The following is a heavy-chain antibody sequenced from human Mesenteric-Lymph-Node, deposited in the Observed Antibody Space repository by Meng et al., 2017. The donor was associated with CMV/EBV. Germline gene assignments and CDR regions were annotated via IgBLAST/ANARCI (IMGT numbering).Heavy chain of an antibody. D-gene: IGHD6-19*01. Sequence: SLKISCAASGFTFDDYAMHWVRQAPGKGLEWVSGISWNSGSIGYADSVKGRFTISRDNAKNSLSLQMSSLKTEDTAVYYCARVWSSGWYSDYWGQGTLVTVSS. J-gene: IGHJ4*02. V-gene: IGHV3-9*01. CDR2: ISWNSGSI. CDR3: ARVWSSGWYSDY. CDR1: GFTFDDYA.